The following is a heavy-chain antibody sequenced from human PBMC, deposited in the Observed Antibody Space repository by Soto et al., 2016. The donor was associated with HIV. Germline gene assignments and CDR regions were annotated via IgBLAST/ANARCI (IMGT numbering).Heavy chain of an antibody. CDR1: GFTFSSYA. V-gene: IGHV3-23*01. CDR2: ISGSGGST. J-gene: IGHJ6*02. CDR3: AKGILTGYYGDYYYGMDV. Sequence: EVQLLESGGGLVQPGGSLRLSCAASGFTFSSYAMSWVRQAPGKGLEWVSAISGSGGSTYYADSVKGRFTISRDNSKNTLYLQMNSLRAEDTAVYYCAKGILTGYYGDYYYGMDVWGQGTTVTVSS. D-gene: IGHD3-9*01.